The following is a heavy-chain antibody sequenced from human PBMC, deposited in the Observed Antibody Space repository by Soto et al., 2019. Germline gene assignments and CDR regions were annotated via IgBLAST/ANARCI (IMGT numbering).Heavy chain of an antibody. J-gene: IGHJ6*02. V-gene: IGHV4-38-2*02. D-gene: IGHD1-26*01. Sequence: SETLSLTCAVSGYSISSGYYWGWIRQPPGKGLEWIGSIYHSGSTYYNPSLKSRVTISVDTSKNQFALKLSSVTAADTAVYYCAGDPTPYSGSYIYYYGMDVWGQGTKVTVSS. CDR3: AGDPTPYSGSYIYYYGMDV. CDR2: IYHSGST. CDR1: GYSISSGYY.